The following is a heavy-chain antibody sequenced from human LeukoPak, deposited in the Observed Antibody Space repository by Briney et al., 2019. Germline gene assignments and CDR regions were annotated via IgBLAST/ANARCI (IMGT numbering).Heavy chain of an antibody. V-gene: IGHV3-48*01. J-gene: IGHJ6*03. CDR3: AREFDQAFYYYMDV. CDR1: GFTFGSYS. D-gene: IGHD2-2*01. CDR2: ISSSSSTR. Sequence: GGSLRLSCAASGFTFGSYSMNWVRQAPGKGLEWFSYISSSSSTRYYADSVKGRFTISRDNAKNSLYLQMNSLRAEDTAVYYCAREFDQAFYYYMDVWGKGTTVTVSS.